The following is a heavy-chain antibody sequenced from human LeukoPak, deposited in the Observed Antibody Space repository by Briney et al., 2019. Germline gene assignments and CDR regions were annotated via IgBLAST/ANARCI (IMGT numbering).Heavy chain of an antibody. V-gene: IGHV4-30-2*01. CDR3: ARGRGYYYDSSGYNWFDP. Sequence: SETLSLTCAVSGGSISSGGYSWSWIRQPPGKGLEWIGYTYHSGSTYYNPSLKSRVTISVDRSKNQFSLKLSSVTAADTAVYYCARGRGYYYDSSGYNWFDPWGQGTLVTVSS. CDR1: GGSISSGGYS. CDR2: TYHSGST. J-gene: IGHJ5*02. D-gene: IGHD3-22*01.